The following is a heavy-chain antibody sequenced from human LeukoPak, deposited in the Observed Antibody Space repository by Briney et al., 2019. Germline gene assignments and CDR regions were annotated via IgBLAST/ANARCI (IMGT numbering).Heavy chain of an antibody. CDR3: AKDCYYDSSGYPYYFDY. D-gene: IGHD3-22*01. CDR1: GFTFSSYA. Sequence: GGSLRLSCAASGFTFSSYAMSWVRQAPGKGLEWVSAISGSGGSTYYADSVKGRFTISRDNSKNTLYLQMNSLRAEDTAVYYCAKDCYYDSSGYPYYFDYWGQGTLVTVSS. J-gene: IGHJ4*02. CDR2: ISGSGGST. V-gene: IGHV3-23*01.